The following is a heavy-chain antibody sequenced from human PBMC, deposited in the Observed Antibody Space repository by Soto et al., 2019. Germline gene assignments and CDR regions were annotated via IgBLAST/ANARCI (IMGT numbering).Heavy chain of an antibody. CDR2: TTAILGTR. J-gene: IGHJ4*02. CDR1: GDPLSHYG. V-gene: IGHV1-69*01. Sequence: SVKGSCNASGDPLSHYGFCWGRQVPGKGLEWMGGTTAILGTRDYAQKFQGRMTITSDESTTTSYMELNSLTSDDTAVYYCAEGDSSDTGDQWGQGTLVTVSS. CDR3: AEGDSSDTGDQ. D-gene: IGHD5-18*01.